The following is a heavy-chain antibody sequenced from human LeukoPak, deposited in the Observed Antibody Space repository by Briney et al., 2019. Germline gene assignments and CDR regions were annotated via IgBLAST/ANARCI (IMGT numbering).Heavy chain of an antibody. Sequence: SETLSLTCAVYGGSFSGYYWSWIRQPPGKGLEWIGEINHSGSTNYNPSLKSRVTISVDTSKNQFSLKLSSVTAADTAVYYCARAGTNRKWGYWGRGTLVTVSS. D-gene: IGHD3-16*01. J-gene: IGHJ4*02. V-gene: IGHV4-34*01. CDR2: INHSGST. CDR3: ARAGTNRKWGY. CDR1: GGSFSGYY.